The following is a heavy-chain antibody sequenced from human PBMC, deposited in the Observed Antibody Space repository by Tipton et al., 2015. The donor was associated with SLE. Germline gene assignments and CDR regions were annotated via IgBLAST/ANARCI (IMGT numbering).Heavy chain of an antibody. CDR1: GGSINSGNYY. Sequence: TLSLTCTVSGGSINSGNYYWSWIRQPAGKRLEWIGRINTIGSTSYNPSLKSRLTISRDTSKNQFSLKLNSVTAADTAVYYCARWWLFGTLDYWGQGALVTVSS. V-gene: IGHV4-61*02. J-gene: IGHJ4*02. CDR3: ARWWLFGTLDY. CDR2: INTIGST. D-gene: IGHD3-22*01.